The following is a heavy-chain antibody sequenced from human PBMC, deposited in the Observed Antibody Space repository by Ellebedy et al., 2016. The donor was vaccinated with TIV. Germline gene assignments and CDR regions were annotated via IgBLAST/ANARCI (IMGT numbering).Heavy chain of an antibody. CDR3: ARDRFWGGNPI. D-gene: IGHD4-23*01. CDR1: GFTFSSYG. Sequence: GESLKISXAASGFTFSSYGMHWVRQAPGKGLEWVAVISYDGSNKYYADSVKGRFTISRDNSKNTLYLQMNSLRAEDTAVYYCARDRFWGGNPIWGQGTLVTVSS. J-gene: IGHJ4*02. CDR2: ISYDGSNK. V-gene: IGHV3-30*03.